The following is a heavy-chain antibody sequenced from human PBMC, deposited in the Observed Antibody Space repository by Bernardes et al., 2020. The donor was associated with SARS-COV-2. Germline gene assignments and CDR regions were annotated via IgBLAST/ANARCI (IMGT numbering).Heavy chain of an antibody. CDR1: GFTFSNHW. D-gene: IGHD5-12*01. CDR3: ARGYSGYGL. V-gene: IGHV3-7*04. CDR2: IKQDGTEK. J-gene: IGHJ4*02. Sequence: GSLRLSCAASGFTFSNHWMSWVRQAPGKGLEWVANIKQDGTEKYYLDSVKGRFTMSRDNAKNSLYLQMNSLGAEDTAVYYCARGYSGYGLWGQGTLVTVSS.